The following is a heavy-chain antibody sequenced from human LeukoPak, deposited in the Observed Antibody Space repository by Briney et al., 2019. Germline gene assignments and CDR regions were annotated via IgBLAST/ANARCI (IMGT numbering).Heavy chain of an antibody. J-gene: IGHJ4*02. Sequence: GGSLRLSCAASGFTFSSYAMSWVRQAPGKGLEWVSVISGSGGNTYYADSVKGRFTISRDNSKNTLYLQMNSLRAEDTAVYYCAKIPDSSGYYYIDYWGQGTLVTVSS. V-gene: IGHV3-23*01. CDR1: GFTFSSYA. CDR2: ISGSGGNT. D-gene: IGHD3-22*01. CDR3: AKIPDSSGYYYIDY.